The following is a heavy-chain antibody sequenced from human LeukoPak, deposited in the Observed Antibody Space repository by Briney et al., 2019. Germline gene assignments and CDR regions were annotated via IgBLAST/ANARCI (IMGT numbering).Heavy chain of an antibody. CDR2: IKHDESEK. J-gene: IGHJ4*02. Sequence: GGSLRLSCVASGFSFSIYWMSWVRQAPGKGLEWVANIKHDESEKYYVDSVKGRFTISRDNAKNLLYLQMNSLRAEDTAVYYCASTQTLDYWGQGTLVTVSS. D-gene: IGHD2/OR15-2a*01. CDR3: ASTQTLDY. V-gene: IGHV3-7*01. CDR1: GFSFSIYW.